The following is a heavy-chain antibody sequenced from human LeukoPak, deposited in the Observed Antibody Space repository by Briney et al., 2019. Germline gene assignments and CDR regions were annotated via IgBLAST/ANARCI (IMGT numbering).Heavy chain of an antibody. CDR1: GYTFTSYD. J-gene: IGHJ4*02. D-gene: IGHD6-13*01. CDR3: ARGCESSSWSCDY. CDR2: MNPNSGNT. Sequence: ASVTVSCKASGYTFTSYDINWVRQAAGQGLEWMGWMNPNSGNTVYAQKFQGRVTITRNTSISTAYMELSSLRSEDTAVYYCARGCESSSWSCDYWGQGTLVTVSS. V-gene: IGHV1-8*03.